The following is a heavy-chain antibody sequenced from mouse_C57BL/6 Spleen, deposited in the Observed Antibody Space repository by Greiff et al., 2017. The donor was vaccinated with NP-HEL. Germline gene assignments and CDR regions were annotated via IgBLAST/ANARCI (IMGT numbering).Heavy chain of an antibody. J-gene: IGHJ2*01. V-gene: IGHV1-82*01. CDR3: ARSTTVHYFDY. Sequence: VQLQQSGPELVKPGASVKISCKASGYAFSSSWMNWVKQRPGKGLEWIGRICPGDGDTNYNGKFKGKATLTADKSSSTAYMQLSSLTSEDSAVYFCARSTTVHYFDYWGQGTTLTVSS. CDR1: GYAFSSSW. D-gene: IGHD1-1*01. CDR2: ICPGDGDT.